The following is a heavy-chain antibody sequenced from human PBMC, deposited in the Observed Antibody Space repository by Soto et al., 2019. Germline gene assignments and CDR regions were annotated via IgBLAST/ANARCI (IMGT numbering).Heavy chain of an antibody. CDR1: GFSLTTTGVG. CDR2: IYWDDDE. Sequence: QISLKESGPALVKPTQTLTLTCSFSGFSLTTTGVGVGWIRQPPGKALEWLALIYWDDDERYNPSLKNRLTITKDTPKNPVVLTMTNVVPVDTATYYCPLGIAARPIDSWGQGTQVTVSS. CDR3: PLGIAARPIDS. J-gene: IGHJ4*02. V-gene: IGHV2-5*02. D-gene: IGHD6-6*01.